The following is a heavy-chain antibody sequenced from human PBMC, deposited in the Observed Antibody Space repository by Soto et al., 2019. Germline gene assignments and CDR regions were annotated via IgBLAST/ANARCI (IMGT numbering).Heavy chain of an antibody. J-gene: IGHJ4*02. Sequence: PGGSLRLSCAASGFTFSSYAMYWVRQAPGKGLEWVAVISYDGSNKYYADSAKGRFTISRDNSKNTLYLQMNSLRAEDTAVYYCGRDLRDWDSGSYSYDYWGQGTLVTVSS. CDR1: GFTFSSYA. CDR2: ISYDGSNK. CDR3: GRDLRDWDSGSYSYDY. D-gene: IGHD1-26*01. V-gene: IGHV3-30-3*01.